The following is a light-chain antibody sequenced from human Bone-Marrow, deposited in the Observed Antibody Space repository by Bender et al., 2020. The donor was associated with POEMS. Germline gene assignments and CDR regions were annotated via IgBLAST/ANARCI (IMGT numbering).Light chain of an antibody. J-gene: IGLJ1*01. CDR3: CSYSYSGTFFYV. Sequence: QSALTQPASVSGSPGQSITISCTGTSRDVGNYNLVSWYQQHPGKAPKVIIYEVNGRPSGVSNRFSGSKSGNTASLTISGLQVEDEAYYYCCSYSYSGTFFYVFGTGTKVTVL. CDR2: EVN. V-gene: IGLV2-23*02. CDR1: SRDVGNYNL.